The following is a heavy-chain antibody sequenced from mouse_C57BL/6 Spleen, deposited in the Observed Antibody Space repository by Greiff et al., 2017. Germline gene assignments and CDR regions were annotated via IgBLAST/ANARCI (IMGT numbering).Heavy chain of an antibody. CDR1: GYTFTSYG. D-gene: IGHD1-1*01. V-gene: IGHV1-81*01. CDR3: ARDYYGSSSYFDY. CDR2: IYPRSGNT. J-gene: IGHJ2*01. Sequence: QVHVKQSGAELARPGASVKLSCKASGYTFTSYGISWVKQRTGQGLEWIGEIYPRSGNTYYNEKFKGKATLTADKSSSTAYMELRSLTSEDSAVYFCARDYYGSSSYFDYWGQGTTLTVSS.